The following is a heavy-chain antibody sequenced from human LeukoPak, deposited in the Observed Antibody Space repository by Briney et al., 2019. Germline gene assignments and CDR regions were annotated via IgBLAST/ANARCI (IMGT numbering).Heavy chain of an antibody. J-gene: IGHJ3*02. CDR3: AREGTGDDDAFDI. Sequence: PGGSLRLSCAASGFTFSSYDMHWVRQAPGKGLEWVSAIGPAGDTYYPSSVKGRFTIFRENAENSLYLQMNRLRAGDTAVYFCAREGTGDDDAFDIWGQGTMVTIPS. CDR2: IGPAGDT. D-gene: IGHD7-27*01. CDR1: GFTFSSYD. V-gene: IGHV3-13*01.